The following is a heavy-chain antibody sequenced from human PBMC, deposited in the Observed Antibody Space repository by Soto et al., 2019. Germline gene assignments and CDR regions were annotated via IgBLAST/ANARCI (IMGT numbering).Heavy chain of an antibody. CDR2: ISAYNGNT. Sequence: QVQLVQSGAEVKKPEASVKVSCKASCYTFTSYGMSWVRQAPGQGLEWMGWISAYNGNTNYAEKLQGRVTMTTDTSTSTAYMELRNLRSDDTAVYYCARDNKSPIPPFRGDHWGQGTLVTVSS. J-gene: IGHJ1*01. D-gene: IGHD3-10*01. CDR3: ARDNKSPIPPFRGDH. V-gene: IGHV1-18*01. CDR1: CYTFTSYG.